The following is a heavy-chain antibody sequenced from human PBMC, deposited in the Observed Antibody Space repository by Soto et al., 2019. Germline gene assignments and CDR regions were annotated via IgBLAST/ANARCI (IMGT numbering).Heavy chain of an antibody. CDR2: IIPIFGTA. CDR3: ASGGPFCGRDCYTNWFDP. Sequence: QVQLVQSGAEVKKPGSSVKVSCKASGGTFSSYAISWVRQAPGQGLEWMGGIIPIFGTANYAQKFQGRVTITAEXXTXTXXVGLRSLRSEDTAVYYCASGGPFCGRDCYTNWFDPWGQGTLVTVS. V-gene: IGHV1-69*12. CDR1: GGTFSSYA. D-gene: IGHD2-21*02. J-gene: IGHJ5*02.